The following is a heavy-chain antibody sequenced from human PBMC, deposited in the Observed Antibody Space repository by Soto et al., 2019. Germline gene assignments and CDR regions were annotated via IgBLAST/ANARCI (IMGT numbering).Heavy chain of an antibody. V-gene: IGHV3-33*01. CDR3: ARDGDANTGFGKDY. D-gene: IGHD3-16*01. CDR1: GFSFSNYG. Sequence: GGSLRLSCAASGFSFSNYGMHWVRQAPGKGLEWVALICHDGSNKYYAESVKGRFTISRDNSKDMVYLQMNSLRAEDTAMYYCARDGDANTGFGKDYWGQGTLVTVSS. CDR2: ICHDGSNK. J-gene: IGHJ4*02.